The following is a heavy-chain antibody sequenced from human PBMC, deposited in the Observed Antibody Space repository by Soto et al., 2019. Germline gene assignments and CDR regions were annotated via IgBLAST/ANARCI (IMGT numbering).Heavy chain of an antibody. CDR2: INPNSGGT. J-gene: IGHJ6*02. CDR3: ARVESTAAV. V-gene: IGHV1-2*02. Sequence: QVQLVQSGAEVKKPGASVKVSCKASGYTFTGYYLHWVRQAPGQGLECMGWINPNSGGTNYAQKFQGRVTMTRDTSISTAYMELSRLISXXXAVYYCARVESTAAVWGQGTTVTVSS. CDR1: GYTFTGYY. D-gene: IGHD3-3*01.